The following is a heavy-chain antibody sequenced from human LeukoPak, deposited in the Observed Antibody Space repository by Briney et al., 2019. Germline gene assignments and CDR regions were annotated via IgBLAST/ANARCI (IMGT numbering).Heavy chain of an antibody. V-gene: IGHV4-34*01. CDR1: GGSFSGYY. D-gene: IGHD6-13*01. Sequence: PSETLSLTCAVYGGSFSGYYWSWIRQPPGKGLEWIGEINHSGSTNYNPSLKSRVTISVDTSKNQFSLKLSSVTAADTAVYYCARGGSSSWYNGIAYYYYGMDVWGQGTTVTVSS. J-gene: IGHJ6*02. CDR3: ARGGSSSWYNGIAYYYYGMDV. CDR2: INHSGST.